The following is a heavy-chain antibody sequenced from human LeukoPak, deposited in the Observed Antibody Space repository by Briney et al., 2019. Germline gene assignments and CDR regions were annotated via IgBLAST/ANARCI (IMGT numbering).Heavy chain of an antibody. J-gene: IGHJ4*02. Sequence: SGTLSLTCAVSGGSISSSNWWSWVRQPPGKGLEWIGEIYHSGSTNYNPSLKSRVTISVDKSKNQFSLKLSSVTAADTAVYYCARVASDVRRPAPFYYFDYWGQGTLVTVSS. CDR3: ARVASDVRRPAPFYYFDY. CDR1: GGSISSSNW. CDR2: IYHSGST. D-gene: IGHD6-13*01. V-gene: IGHV4-4*02.